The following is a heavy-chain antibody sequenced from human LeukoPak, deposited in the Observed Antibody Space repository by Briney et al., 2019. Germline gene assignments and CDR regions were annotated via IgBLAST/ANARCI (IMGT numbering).Heavy chain of an antibody. V-gene: IGHV3-30-3*01. CDR3: AREIFNGSDI. CDR1: GFTFRSYA. J-gene: IGHJ3*02. Sequence: PGRSLRLSCAGSGFTFRSYAMHWVRQAPGKGLEWVAVISYDGSNKDYADSVKGRFTISRDNSKNTLFLQMNSLRAEDTAVYYCAREIFNGSDIWGQGTMVTVSS. CDR2: ISYDGSNK.